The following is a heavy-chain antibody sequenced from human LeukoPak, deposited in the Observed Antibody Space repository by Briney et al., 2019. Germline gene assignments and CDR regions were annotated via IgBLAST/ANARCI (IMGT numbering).Heavy chain of an antibody. CDR3: ASSDGQPPRFDSSYDVFDY. J-gene: IGHJ4*02. CDR2: NYHSGST. CDR1: GGSISSNNW. D-gene: IGHD3-3*01. Sequence: PSETLSLTCAVSGGSISSNNWWSWVRQPPGKGREWIGENYHSGSTNYNPSLKSRVTISVDKSKNQFSLKLRSVTAADTALYYCASSDGQPPRFDSSYDVFDYWGQGTLVTVSS. V-gene: IGHV4-4*02.